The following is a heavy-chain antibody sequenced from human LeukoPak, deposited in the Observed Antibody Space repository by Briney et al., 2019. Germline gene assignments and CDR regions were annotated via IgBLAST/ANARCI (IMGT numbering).Heavy chain of an antibody. CDR3: ARKQDYYYYYMDV. CDR1: VGSISSSSYY. J-gene: IGHJ6*03. CDR2: IYYSVST. Sequence: SETLSLTCTVSVGSISSSSYYWGWIRQPPGKGLEWIGSIYYSVSTYYNPSLKSRVTISVDTSKNQFSLKLSSVTAADTAVYYCARKQDYYYYYMDVWGKGTTVTISS. V-gene: IGHV4-39*07.